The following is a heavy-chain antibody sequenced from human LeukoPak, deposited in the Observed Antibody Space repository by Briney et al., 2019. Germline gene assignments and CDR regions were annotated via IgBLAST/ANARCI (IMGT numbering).Heavy chain of an antibody. CDR3: AKRVQYSSSWYSFDY. V-gene: IGHV3-23*01. CDR1: GFTFSSYG. CDR2: IGGSDSNT. J-gene: IGHJ4*02. Sequence: PGRSLRLSCAASGFTFSSYGMHWVRQAPGKGLEWVSSIGGSDSNTHYADSVKGRFTISRDNSKNTLYLQMNSLRADDTAVYYCAKRVQYSSSWYSFDYWGQGTLVTVSS. D-gene: IGHD6-13*01.